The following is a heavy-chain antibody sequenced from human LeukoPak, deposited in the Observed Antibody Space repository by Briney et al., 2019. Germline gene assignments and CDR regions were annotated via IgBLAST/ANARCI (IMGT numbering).Heavy chain of an antibody. Sequence: GGSLRLSCAASGFTVSSNYMSWVRQAPGKGLEWVSVIYSGGSTYYADSVKGRFTISRDNSKNTLYLQMNSLRAEDTAVYYCARGEFDCSSTCCFYYFDYWGQGTLVTVSS. J-gene: IGHJ4*02. CDR2: IYSGGST. D-gene: IGHD2-2*01. CDR3: ARGEFDCSSTCCFYYFDY. V-gene: IGHV3-53*01. CDR1: GFTVSSNY.